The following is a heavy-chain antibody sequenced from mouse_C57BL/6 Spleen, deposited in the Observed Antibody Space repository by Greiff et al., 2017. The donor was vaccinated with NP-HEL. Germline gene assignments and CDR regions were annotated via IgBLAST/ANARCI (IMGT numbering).Heavy chain of an antibody. J-gene: IGHJ2*01. CDR2: FHPYNDDT. V-gene: IGHV1-47*01. CDR1: GYTFTTYP. Sequence: QVQLQQSGAELVKPGASVKMSCKASGYTFTTYPIEWMKQNHGKSLEWIGNFHPYNDDTKYNEKFKGKATLNVEKSSSTVYLELSRLTSDDSAVYYCFTTVVAKGHYFDYWGQGTTLTVSS. D-gene: IGHD1-1*01. CDR3: FTTVVAKGHYFDY.